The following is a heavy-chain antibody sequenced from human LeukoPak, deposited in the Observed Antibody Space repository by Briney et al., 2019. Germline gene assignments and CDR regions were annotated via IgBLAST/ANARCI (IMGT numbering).Heavy chain of an antibody. D-gene: IGHD6-19*01. Sequence: GGSLRLTCIVSGFTVGATLMDWVRQAPGKGLEWVSVIYDDGGTVYADSVKGRFTISRDTSKNMVYLQMNSLRAEDSAVYYCARDTTSGWAIDYWGQGTLVTVSS. V-gene: IGHV3-53*05. CDR3: ARDTTSGWAIDY. J-gene: IGHJ4*02. CDR2: IYDDGGT. CDR1: GFTVGATL.